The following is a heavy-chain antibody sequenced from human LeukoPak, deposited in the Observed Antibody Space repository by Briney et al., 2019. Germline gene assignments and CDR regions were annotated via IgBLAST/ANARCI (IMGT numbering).Heavy chain of an antibody. CDR2: INPSGGST. D-gene: IGHD2-15*01. V-gene: IGHV1-46*01. CDR1: GGTFSSYA. CDR3: ARGPSCSGGSCPIDY. J-gene: IGHJ4*02. Sequence: ASVKVSCKASGGTFSSYAISWVRQAPGQGLEWMGIINPSGGSTTYAQRFQGTVTMTRDTSTSTVSMELSSLISGHTHVYYCARGPSCSGGSCPIDYWGQGTLVTVSS.